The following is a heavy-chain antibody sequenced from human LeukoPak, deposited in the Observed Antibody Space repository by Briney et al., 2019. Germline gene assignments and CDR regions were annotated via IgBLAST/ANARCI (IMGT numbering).Heavy chain of an antibody. Sequence: TGGSLRLSCAASGFTFSSFEMNWVRQAPGKGLAWISYMSSTGTTIYYADSVKGRFTISRDNAKNSLYLQMNSLRAEDTAVYYCAREGRYCSSTSCYWSFDYWGQGTLVTVSS. CDR2: MSSTGTTI. J-gene: IGHJ4*02. D-gene: IGHD2-2*01. V-gene: IGHV3-48*03. CDR1: GFTFSSFE. CDR3: AREGRYCSSTSCYWSFDY.